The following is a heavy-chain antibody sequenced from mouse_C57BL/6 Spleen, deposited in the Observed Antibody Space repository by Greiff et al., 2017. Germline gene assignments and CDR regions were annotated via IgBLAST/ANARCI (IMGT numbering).Heavy chain of an antibody. Sequence: QVQLQQSGAELARPGASVKLSCKASGYTFTSYGISWVKQRTGQGLEWIGEIYPRRGNTYYNEKFKGKATMTADKSSSTAYLELRSLTSEDSAVYFCARGGGTTVYFDYWGQGTTLTVSS. CDR3: ARGGGTTVYFDY. J-gene: IGHJ2*01. D-gene: IGHD1-1*01. CDR2: IYPRRGNT. CDR1: GYTFTSYG. V-gene: IGHV1-81*01.